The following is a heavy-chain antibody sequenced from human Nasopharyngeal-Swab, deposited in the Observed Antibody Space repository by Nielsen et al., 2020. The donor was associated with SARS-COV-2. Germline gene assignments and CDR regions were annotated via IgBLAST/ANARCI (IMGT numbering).Heavy chain of an antibody. CDR1: GFTFSSYV. Sequence: GESLKISCAASGFTFSSYVMHWVRQAPGTGLEWVAVISYDGSNKYYADSVKGRFTISRDNSKNTLYLQMNSLRAEDTAVYYCARGPAALWFGNYYFDYWGQGTLVTVSS. D-gene: IGHD3-10*01. J-gene: IGHJ4*02. CDR2: ISYDGSNK. CDR3: ARGPAALWFGNYYFDY. V-gene: IGHV3-30-3*01.